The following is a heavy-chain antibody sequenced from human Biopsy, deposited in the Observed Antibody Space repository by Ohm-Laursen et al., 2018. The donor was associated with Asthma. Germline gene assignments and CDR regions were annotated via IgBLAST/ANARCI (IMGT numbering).Heavy chain of an antibody. CDR2: IKHDGSEN. CDR1: GFTFDDFA. V-gene: IGHV3-7*01. D-gene: IGHD3-3*02. J-gene: IGHJ1*01. CDR3: ARTFHFWSPYHAEHYQL. Sequence: SLRLSCTASGFTFDDFAMHWVRQVPGRGLEWVANIKHDGSENNHVDSLKGRFTISRDNAKNSLYLQMNSLRAEDTAVYYCARTFHFWSPYHAEHYQLWGQGTLVTVSS.